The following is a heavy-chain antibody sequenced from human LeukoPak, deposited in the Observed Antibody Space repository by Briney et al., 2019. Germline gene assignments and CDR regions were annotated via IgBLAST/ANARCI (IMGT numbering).Heavy chain of an antibody. CDR2: ISSRSRTI. J-gene: IGHJ4*02. CDR3: ARDYDIGYCSSTRCYHFDY. CDR1: GFIFSSYS. D-gene: IGHD2-2*01. Sequence: GGSLRLSCAASGFIFSSYSMNWVRQALGKWLEWVSYISSRSRTIYYADSVKGRFTISRDNAKNSLSLQMNSLRAEDTAVYYCARDYDIGYCSSTRCYHFDYWGQGTLVTVSS. V-gene: IGHV3-48*01.